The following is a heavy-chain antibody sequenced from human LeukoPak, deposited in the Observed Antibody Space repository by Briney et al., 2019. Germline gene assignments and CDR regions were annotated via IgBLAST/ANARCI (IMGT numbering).Heavy chain of an antibody. V-gene: IGHV3-74*01. CDR2: INTDGSRT. Sequence: GGSLRLSCAASGFTFSSYWMHWVRQAPGKGLVWIAHINTDGSRTNYADSVEGRFTISRDNARNTLYMQMNSLRAEDTAVYYCVRGCSSTSCYPFDCWGQGTLVTVS. CDR1: GFTFSSYW. J-gene: IGHJ4*02. CDR3: VRGCSSTSCYPFDC. D-gene: IGHD2-2*01.